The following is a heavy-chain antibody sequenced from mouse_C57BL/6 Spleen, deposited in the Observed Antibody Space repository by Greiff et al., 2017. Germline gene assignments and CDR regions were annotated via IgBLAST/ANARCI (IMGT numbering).Heavy chain of an antibody. CDR2: IWSGGST. V-gene: IGHV2-2*01. J-gene: IGHJ2*01. D-gene: IGHD1-1*01. CDR3: DKSITTVVGYIDY. Sequence: VQLQQPGPGLVQPSQSLSITCTVSGFSLTSSGVHWVRQSPGKGLAWLGVIWSGGSTDYNAAFISRLTLSKDNPKSQVFFNMNSLQAVATAIYYFDKSITTVVGYIDYWGQGTTLTVSS. CDR1: GFSLTSSG.